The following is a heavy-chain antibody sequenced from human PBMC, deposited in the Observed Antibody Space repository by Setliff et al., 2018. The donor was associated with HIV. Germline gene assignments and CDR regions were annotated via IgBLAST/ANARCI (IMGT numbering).Heavy chain of an antibody. V-gene: IGHV3-23*01. CDR1: GFTFSAYA. CDR3: AKAWGSGYPSFESALMFDV. CDR2: TTSNGRTT. Sequence: GGSLRLSCAASGFTFSAYAMTWVRQAPGKGLEWVSATTSNGRTTDYAESVRGRFILSRDNSGNTLYLQMTSLRAEDTATYYCAKAWGSGYPSFESALMFDVWGQGALVTVSS. J-gene: IGHJ4*02. D-gene: IGHD3-16*01.